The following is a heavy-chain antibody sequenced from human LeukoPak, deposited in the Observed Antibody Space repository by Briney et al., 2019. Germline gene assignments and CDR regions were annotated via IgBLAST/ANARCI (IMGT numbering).Heavy chain of an antibody. D-gene: IGHD1-26*01. CDR1: GFTFSSYS. J-gene: IGHJ4*02. CDR2: ISSSSSYI. V-gene: IGHV3-21*01. Sequence: PGGSLRLSCAASGFTFSSYSMNWVRQAPGKGLEWVSSISSSSSYIYYADSVKGRFTISRDNSKNTLYLQMNSLRAEDTAVYYCARDPYYSGSHHAYFDYWGQGTLVTVSS. CDR3: ARDPYYSGSHHAYFDY.